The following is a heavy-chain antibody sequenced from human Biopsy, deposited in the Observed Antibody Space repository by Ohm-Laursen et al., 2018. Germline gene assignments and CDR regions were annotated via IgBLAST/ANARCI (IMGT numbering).Heavy chain of an antibody. J-gene: IGHJ4*01. D-gene: IGHD1-7*01. Sequence: SLRLSCSASGFTFNIYAMNWVRQAPGKGLEWVSTISGTTTKTYYADSVKGRSTISRDNSKNTVSLQMDSLRAEDTALYYCARDYTWNYVGIGYWGHGTLVTVSS. CDR3: ARDYTWNYVGIGY. CDR2: ISGTTTKT. V-gene: IGHV3-23*01. CDR1: GFTFNIYA.